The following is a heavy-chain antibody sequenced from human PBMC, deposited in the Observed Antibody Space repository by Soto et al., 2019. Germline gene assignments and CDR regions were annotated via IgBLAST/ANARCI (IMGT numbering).Heavy chain of an antibody. CDR3: AINADV. CDR2: IYNSGS. Sequence: PSETLSLTCTVSGASISGHFWSWIRQPPGKGLEWIAYIYNSGSSYNPSLKSRVTISVDTSKNQLSLKLSSVIAADSAVYYCAINADVWGQGTTFTVSS. CDR1: GASISGHF. V-gene: IGHV4-59*08. J-gene: IGHJ6*02.